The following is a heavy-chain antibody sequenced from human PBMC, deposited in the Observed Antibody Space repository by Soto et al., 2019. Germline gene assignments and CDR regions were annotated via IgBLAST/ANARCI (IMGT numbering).Heavy chain of an antibody. D-gene: IGHD6-13*01. CDR2: IWYDGSNK. J-gene: IGHJ6*02. CDR1: GFTFSYYG. V-gene: IGHV3-33*01. CDR3: ARDRRQLNYGMDV. Sequence: QVQLVESGGGVVQPGTSLRLSCAASGFTFSYYGMHWVRQAPGKGLEWVAVIWYDGSNKYYADSVKGQFTISRDNSKNTLYLQMNGLRAEDTAVYYCARDRRQLNYGMDVWGQGTTVTVSS.